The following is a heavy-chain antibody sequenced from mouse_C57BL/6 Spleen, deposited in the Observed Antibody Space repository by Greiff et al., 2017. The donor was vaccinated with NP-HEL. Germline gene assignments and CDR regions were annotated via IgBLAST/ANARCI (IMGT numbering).Heavy chain of an antibody. CDR3: AREGIYYGYDDAMDY. D-gene: IGHD2-2*01. V-gene: IGHV1-82*01. Sequence: VKLLESGPELVKPGASVKISCKASGYAFSSSWMNWVKQRPGKGLEWIGRIYPGDGDTNYNGKFKGKATLTADKSSSTAYMQLSSLTSEDSAVYFCAREGIYYGYDDAMDYWGQGTSVTVSS. CDR2: IYPGDGDT. CDR1: GYAFSSSW. J-gene: IGHJ4*01.